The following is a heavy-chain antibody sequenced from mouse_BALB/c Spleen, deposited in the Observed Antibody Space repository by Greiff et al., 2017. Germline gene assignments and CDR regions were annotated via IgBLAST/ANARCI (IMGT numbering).Heavy chain of an antibody. Sequence: QVQLKQSGAELAKPGASVKMSCKASGYTFTSYWMHWVKQRPGQGLEWIGYINPSTGYTEYNQKFKDKATLTADKSSSTAYMQLSSLTSEDSAVYYCARSLGRAMDYWGQGTSVTVSS. J-gene: IGHJ4*01. V-gene: IGHV1-7*01. CDR2: INPSTGYT. CDR1: GYTFTSYW. D-gene: IGHD4-1*01. CDR3: ARSLGRAMDY.